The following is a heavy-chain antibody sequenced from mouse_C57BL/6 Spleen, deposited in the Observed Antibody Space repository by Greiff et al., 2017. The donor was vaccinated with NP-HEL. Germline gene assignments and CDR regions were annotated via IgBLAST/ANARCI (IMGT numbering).Heavy chain of an antibody. CDR3: ARGGFIKAMDY. CDR1: GFTFSDYG. V-gene: IGHV5-17*01. CDR2: ISSGSSTI. D-gene: IGHD1-1*01. J-gene: IGHJ4*01. Sequence: EVQLVESGGGLVKPGGSLKLSCAASGFTFSDYGMHWVRQAPEKGLEWVAYISSGSSTIYYADTVKGRFTISRDNAKNTLFLQMTSLRSEDTAMYYFARGGFIKAMDYWGQGTSVTVAS.